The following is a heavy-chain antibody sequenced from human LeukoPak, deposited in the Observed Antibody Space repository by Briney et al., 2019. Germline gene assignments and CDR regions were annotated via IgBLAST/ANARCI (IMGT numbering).Heavy chain of an antibody. V-gene: IGHV3-23*01. D-gene: IGHD2-21*01. J-gene: IGHJ2*01. CDR3: AKVLQYFDSGVRQRCFDL. Sequence: PGGSLRLSCAASGFTFSSYAMSWVRQAPGKGLEWLSEISVSGVSTYYARSVRGRFTISRDNPKTTVYLQMNRLRAEDTAVYYCAKVLQYFDSGVRQRCFDLWGRGTLVTVSS. CDR2: ISVSGVST. CDR1: GFTFSSYA.